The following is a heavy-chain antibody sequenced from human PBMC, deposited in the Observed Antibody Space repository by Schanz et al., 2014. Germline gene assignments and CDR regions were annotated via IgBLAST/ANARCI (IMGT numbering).Heavy chain of an antibody. Sequence: EVQLVESGGDFVQPGGSLRLSCVGSGFTFTNYWMHWVRQPPGKGLLWVSRVSRDGSETTYVDSVRGRFTISRDTAKNTVFLQMNNLRAEDTAVYYCARGASRDYFAMDVWGQGTTVTVSS. J-gene: IGHJ6*02. CDR3: ARGASRDYFAMDV. CDR2: VSRDGSET. CDR1: GFTFTNYW. V-gene: IGHV3-74*01.